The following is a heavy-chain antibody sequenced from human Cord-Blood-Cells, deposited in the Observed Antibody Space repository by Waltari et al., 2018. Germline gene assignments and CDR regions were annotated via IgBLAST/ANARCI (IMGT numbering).Heavy chain of an antibody. J-gene: IGHJ3*02. D-gene: IGHD3-10*01. CDR3: ARKELDDAFDI. V-gene: IGHV1-69*01. Sequence: QVQLVQSGAAVKKPGSSVKVSCKASGGTFSSYAISWVRQAPGQGLEGMGGIITIFGTANYAQKFQGRVTITADESTSTAYMELSSLRSEDMVVYYCARKELDDAFDIWGQGTMVTVSS. CDR1: GGTFSSYA. CDR2: IITIFGTA.